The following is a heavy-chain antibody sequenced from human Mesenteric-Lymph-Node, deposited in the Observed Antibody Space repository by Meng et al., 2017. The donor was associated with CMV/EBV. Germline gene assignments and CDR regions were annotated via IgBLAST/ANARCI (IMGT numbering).Heavy chain of an antibody. D-gene: IGHD6-19*01. J-gene: IGHJ5*02. CDR2: ISYDGSNK. V-gene: IGHV3-30-3*01. Sequence: GGSLRLSCAASGFTFSSYAMHWVRQAPGKGLEWVAVISYDGSNKYYVDSVKGRFTISRDNSKNTLYLQMDSLKSEDTAMYYCAKGQWLTQVGGNRFDPWGQGTLVTVSS. CDR1: GFTFSSYA. CDR3: AKGQWLTQVGGNRFDP.